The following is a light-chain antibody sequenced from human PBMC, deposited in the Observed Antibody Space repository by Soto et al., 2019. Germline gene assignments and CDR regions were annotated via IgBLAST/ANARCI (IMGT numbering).Light chain of an antibody. J-gene: IGKJ2*01. CDR1: QAIRSS. CDR3: QHLNDYRYT. Sequence: DFQLTQSPSFLSASVGDRVTITCRASQAIRSSLSWYQHNPGKAPKLLIYAASTLQNGVPSSFCGSGSGTDFTLTISSLQPEDFATYYCQHLNDYRYTFGQGTKVEIK. V-gene: IGKV1-9*01. CDR2: AAS.